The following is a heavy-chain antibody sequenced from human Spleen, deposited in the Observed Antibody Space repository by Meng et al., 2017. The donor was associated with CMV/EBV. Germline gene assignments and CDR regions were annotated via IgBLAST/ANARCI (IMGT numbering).Heavy chain of an antibody. D-gene: IGHD3-9*01. J-gene: IGHJ4*02. Sequence: GGSLRLSCAASGFTFISYAMSWVRQAPGKGLEWVSVIYSGGSGTYYADFVKCRFTISRDNSKNTLYLQMNSLRVEDTAVYYCARGGYDIWTGYPFWGQGTLVTVSS. CDR1: GFTFISYA. CDR2: IYSGGSGT. CDR3: ARGGYDIWTGYPF. V-gene: IGHV3-23*03.